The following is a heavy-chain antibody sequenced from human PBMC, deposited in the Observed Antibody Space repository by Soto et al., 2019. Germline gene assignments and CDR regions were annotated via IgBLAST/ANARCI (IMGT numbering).Heavy chain of an antibody. V-gene: IGHV1-24*01. CDR2: FDPEDGET. Sequence: QVQMVQSGAEVKMPGASVKVSCKVSGYTFTELSMHWVRQAPGKGLEWMGGFDPEDGETIYAQKFQGRVTLTEDTSTDTADMDRRSLTFDDTAVYYCATHHERYYDVLTGPLDCWGQGTLVTVSS. CDR3: ATHHERYYDVLTGPLDC. CDR1: GYTFTELS. J-gene: IGHJ4*02. D-gene: IGHD3-9*01.